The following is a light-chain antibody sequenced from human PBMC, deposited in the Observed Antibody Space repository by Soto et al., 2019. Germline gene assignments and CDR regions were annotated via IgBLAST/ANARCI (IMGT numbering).Light chain of an antibody. CDR1: QSVSSNY. J-gene: IGKJ1*01. Sequence: EIALTQSPGTLALSPGERATLSCRASQSVSSNYLAWYQQKPGQAPRLLMYDASSRATGIPDRFSGSGSGTDFTLTISRLEPEDFAVYYCQQYSRSRTFGQGTEVDI. V-gene: IGKV3-20*01. CDR3: QQYSRSRT. CDR2: DAS.